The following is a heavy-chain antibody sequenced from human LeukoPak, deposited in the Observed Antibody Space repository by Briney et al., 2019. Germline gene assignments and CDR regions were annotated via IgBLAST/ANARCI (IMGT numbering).Heavy chain of an antibody. Sequence: GGSLRLSCAASGFTFSSYAMSWVRQAPGKGLEWVSAISGSGGSTYYAGSVKGRFTISRDNSKNTLYLQMNSLRAEDTAVYYCAKGAGYSYGYEVDYWGQGTLVTVSS. CDR1: GFTFSSYA. CDR2: ISGSGGST. J-gene: IGHJ4*02. CDR3: AKGAGYSYGYEVDY. V-gene: IGHV3-23*01. D-gene: IGHD5-18*01.